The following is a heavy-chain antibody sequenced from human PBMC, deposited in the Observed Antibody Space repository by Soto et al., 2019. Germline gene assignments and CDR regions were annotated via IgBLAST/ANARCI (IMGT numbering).Heavy chain of an antibody. J-gene: IGHJ4*02. CDR1: GFTFGTSV. CDR2: ISNDGDEK. V-gene: IGHV3-30*18. CDR3: AKARVRIAGADSFDH. Sequence: PGGSLRLSCVASGFTFGTSVMHWVRRPPGKGLEWVALISNDGDEKYYGDSVEGRFSISRDNSKNTLYLQMSSLRAEDTAVYFCAKARVRIAGADSFDHWGQGTLVTVSS. D-gene: IGHD1-26*01.